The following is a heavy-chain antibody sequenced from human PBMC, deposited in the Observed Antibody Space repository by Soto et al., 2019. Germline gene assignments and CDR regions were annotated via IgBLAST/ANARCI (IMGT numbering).Heavy chain of an antibody. Sequence: GGFLRLSCVASGFTLRTSGMHWVRQAPRKGLEWVAVISHDGSNQFYAESVKGRFTISRDNSKNMLYLQMNSLRADDSAVYFCAKDSSAAFDYWGQGTVVTVSS. CDR3: AKDSSAAFDY. V-gene: IGHV3-30*18. CDR1: GFTLRTSG. CDR2: ISHDGSNQ. J-gene: IGHJ4*02.